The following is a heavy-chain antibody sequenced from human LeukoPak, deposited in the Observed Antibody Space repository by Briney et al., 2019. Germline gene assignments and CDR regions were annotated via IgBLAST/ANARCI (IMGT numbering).Heavy chain of an antibody. V-gene: IGHV3-9*01. CDR2: ITWNSATI. CDR3: AKTKGGDGYADAFDI. Sequence: GGSLRLSCAASGFTFDEYAMHWVRHPPGEGLEWVSGITWNSATIGYADSVKGRFTISRDNARNSLYLQMNSLRAEDTALYHYAKTKGGDGYADAFDIWGLGTMVTVSS. CDR1: GFTFDEYA. D-gene: IGHD5-24*01. J-gene: IGHJ3*02.